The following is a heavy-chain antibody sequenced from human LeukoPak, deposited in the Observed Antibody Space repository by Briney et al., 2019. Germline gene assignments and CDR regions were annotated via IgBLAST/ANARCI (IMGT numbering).Heavy chain of an antibody. CDR1: GFTFSSYS. Sequence: PGGSLRLSCAASGFTFSSYSMNRVRQAPGKGLEWFSQISSRGTTIYYADSVKGRFTVSRDNAKNSLYLQMNSLRDEDTAVYYCVRADNDGYGMDVWGQGTTVTVSS. J-gene: IGHJ6*02. V-gene: IGHV3-48*02. D-gene: IGHD1-1*01. CDR2: ISSRGTTI. CDR3: VRADNDGYGMDV.